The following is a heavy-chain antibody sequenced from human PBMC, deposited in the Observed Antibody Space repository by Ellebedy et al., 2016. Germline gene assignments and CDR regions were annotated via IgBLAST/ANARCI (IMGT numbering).Heavy chain of an antibody. CDR2: ISKDGDGK. CDR3: AKEDGGHSQIDY. D-gene: IGHD4-23*01. J-gene: IGHJ4*02. Sequence: GGSLRLSXAASEFAFHSFSMHWVRQTPAKGLEWVAVISKDGDGKHILDSVRDRLTISRDNSMNTLYLQMDSLRREDTAVYFCAKEDGGHSQIDYWGQGTPVIIAS. V-gene: IGHV3-30*18. CDR1: EFAFHSFS.